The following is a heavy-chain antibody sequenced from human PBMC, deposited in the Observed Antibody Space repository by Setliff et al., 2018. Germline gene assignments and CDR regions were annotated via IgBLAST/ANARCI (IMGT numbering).Heavy chain of an antibody. CDR2: ISSSGTTT. Sequence: SGGSGFTFSDHYMSSVRQAPGKGLEWLSYISSSGTTTYYADAVTGRFTISRDNAKNSLFLHMNSLGGEDTAVYYCARLWGKAGGGTALDHWGKGTLVTVSS. D-gene: IGHD6-13*01. V-gene: IGHV3-11*04. J-gene: IGHJ4*02. CDR1: GFTFSDHY. CDR3: ARLWGKAGGGTALDH.